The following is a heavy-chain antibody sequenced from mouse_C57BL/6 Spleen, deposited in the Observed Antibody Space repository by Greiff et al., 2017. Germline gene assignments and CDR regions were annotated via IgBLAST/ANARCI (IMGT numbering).Heavy chain of an antibody. CDR3: ARRAQAGAWFAY. J-gene: IGHJ3*01. CDR2: FHPYNDDT. V-gene: IGHV1-47*01. D-gene: IGHD3-2*02. CDR1: GYTFTTYP. Sequence: VKLMESGAELVKPGASVKMSCKASGYTFTTYPIEWMKQNHGKSLEWIGNFHPYNDDTKYNEKFKGKATLTVEKSSSTVYLELSRLTSDDSAVYYCARRAQAGAWFAYWGQGTLVTVSA.